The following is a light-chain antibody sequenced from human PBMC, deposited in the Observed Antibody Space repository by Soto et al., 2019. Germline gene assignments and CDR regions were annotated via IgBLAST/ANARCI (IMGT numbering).Light chain of an antibody. V-gene: IGKV3-20*01. CDR1: QTVSSNY. Sequence: EIVLTQSPGTLSLSPGERATLSCRASQTVSSNYLAWYRQKPGQPPRLLIYAASSRATGIPDRFSGSGSGTDFTLTISRLEPEDFAVFYCQQYGSSPTTFGQGTKLEI. CDR3: QQYGSSPTT. CDR2: AAS. J-gene: IGKJ2*01.